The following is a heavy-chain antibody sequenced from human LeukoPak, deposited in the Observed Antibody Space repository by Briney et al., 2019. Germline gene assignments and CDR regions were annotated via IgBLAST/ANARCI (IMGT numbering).Heavy chain of an antibody. J-gene: IGHJ4*02. Sequence: GGSLRLSCATTGFIFSDYSMSWVRQAPGKGLEWLSFISTSSNTIYYADSVKGRFTVSRDNARNSVYLQMNSLRVEDTAVYYCARDPLRYLRVGHYDYWGQGTLVAVSS. V-gene: IGHV3-48*04. CDR1: GFIFSDYS. CDR3: ARDPLRYLRVGHYDY. CDR2: ISTSSNTI. D-gene: IGHD3-9*01.